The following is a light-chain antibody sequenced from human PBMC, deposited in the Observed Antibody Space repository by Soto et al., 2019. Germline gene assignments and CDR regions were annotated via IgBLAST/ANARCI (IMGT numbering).Light chain of an antibody. CDR3: QHCGFSLRT. CDR1: QSVRGNY. Sequence: EIVLTQSPGTLSLSPGERATLSCRASQSVRGNYLAWYQQKPGQAPRLLISGASSRASGIPDRFSGSGSGTNFTRTISRLEPEDFAEYYCQHCGFSLRTFGQGSKLEI. V-gene: IGKV3-20*01. J-gene: IGKJ1*01. CDR2: GAS.